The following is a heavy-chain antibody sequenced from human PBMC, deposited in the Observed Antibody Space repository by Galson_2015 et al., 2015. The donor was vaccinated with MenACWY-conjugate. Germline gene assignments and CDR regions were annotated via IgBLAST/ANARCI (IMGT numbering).Heavy chain of an antibody. CDR3: AGEGIGRYWYDFWSGAQKYYYYYGMDV. D-gene: IGHD3-3*01. J-gene: IGHJ6*02. Sequence: ADSVKGRFTISRDNSKNTLYLQMNSLRAEDTAVYYCAGEGIGRYWYDFWSGAQKYYYYYGMDVWGQGTTVTVSS. V-gene: IGHV3-23*01.